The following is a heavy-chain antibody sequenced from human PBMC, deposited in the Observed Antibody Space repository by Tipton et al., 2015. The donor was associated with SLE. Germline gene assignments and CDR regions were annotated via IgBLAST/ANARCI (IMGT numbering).Heavy chain of an antibody. V-gene: IGHV4-59*01. J-gene: IGHJ1*01. CDR2: IYYSGST. CDR3: ARGGLGSDLRGSIYLGL. Sequence: TLSLTCTVSGDSISRYYWSWIRQPPGKRLEWIGDIYYSGSTNYNPSLKSRVTISVDTSKTHFSLNLSSVTAADTAVYYCARGGLGSDLRGSIYLGLWGQGALVTVSS. CDR1: GDSISRYY. D-gene: IGHD7-27*01.